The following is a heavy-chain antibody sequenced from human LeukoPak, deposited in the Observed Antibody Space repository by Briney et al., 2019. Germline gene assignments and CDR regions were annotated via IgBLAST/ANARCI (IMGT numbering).Heavy chain of an antibody. J-gene: IGHJ4*02. D-gene: IGHD3-3*01. CDR2: ISGSGGST. CDR3: AKESDFWSGYYRLGFDY. Sequence: QTGGSLRLSCAASGFNFGDYWMHWVRQAPGKGLEWVSAISGSGGSTYYADSVKGRFTISRDNSKNTLYLQMNSLRAEDTAVYYCAKESDFWSGYYRLGFDYWGQGTLVTVSS. CDR1: GFNFGDYW. V-gene: IGHV3-23*01.